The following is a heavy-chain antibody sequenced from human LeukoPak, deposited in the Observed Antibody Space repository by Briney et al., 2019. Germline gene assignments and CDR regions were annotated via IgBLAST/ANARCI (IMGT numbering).Heavy chain of an antibody. CDR2: IRGDGGST. Sequence: GSLSLSCAASGFTFDEYDMHWVRQIPGKGLEWVSLIRGDGGSTYYADSVKGRFTISRDNSKNSLYLQMNSLRPEDTALYYCAKDYYSAWPLDYWGQGTLVTVSS. CDR3: AKDYYSAWPLDY. CDR1: GFTFDEYD. D-gene: IGHD2-15*01. J-gene: IGHJ4*02. V-gene: IGHV3-43*02.